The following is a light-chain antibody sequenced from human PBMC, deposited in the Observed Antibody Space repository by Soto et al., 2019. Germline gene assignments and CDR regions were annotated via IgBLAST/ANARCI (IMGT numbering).Light chain of an antibody. V-gene: IGKV1-27*01. CDR2: AAS. CDR3: KKYNSAPFT. J-gene: IGKJ3*01. Sequence: DTQMTQSPSSLSASVGDRVTITCRASQGISTSLAWYQQRPGEVPKLLIYAASTLVSGVPSRFSGSGSGTDFTLTISSLQPEDVATYYCKKYNSAPFTFGPGTTVDIK. CDR1: QGISTS.